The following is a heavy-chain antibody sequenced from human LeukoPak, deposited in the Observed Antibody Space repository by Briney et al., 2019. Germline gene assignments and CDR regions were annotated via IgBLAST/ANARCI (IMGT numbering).Heavy chain of an antibody. V-gene: IGHV1-2*02. CDR1: GYTFTGYY. Sequence: GASVKVSCKASGYTFTGYYMHWVRQAPGQGLEWMGWINPNRGGTNYAQKFQGRVTMTRDTSISTAYMELSRLRSDDTAVYYCARVDRGYCSGGSCQDYWGQGTLVTVSS. J-gene: IGHJ4*02. D-gene: IGHD2-15*01. CDR2: INPNRGGT. CDR3: ARVDRGYCSGGSCQDY.